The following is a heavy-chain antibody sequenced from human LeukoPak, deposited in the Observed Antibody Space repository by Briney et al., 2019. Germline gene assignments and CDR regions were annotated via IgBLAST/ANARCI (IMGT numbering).Heavy chain of an antibody. CDR2: INPNSGGT. CDR3: ARVGRAFTARSSFFDY. Sequence: ASVKVSCKASGYTFSGYYMHWVRQAPGQGLEWMGWINPNSGGTNYAQKFQGRVTMTRDTSISTAYMELIRLRSADTAVYYCARVGRAFTARSSFFDYWGQGTLVTVSS. D-gene: IGHD6-6*01. J-gene: IGHJ4*02. CDR1: GYTFSGYY. V-gene: IGHV1-2*02.